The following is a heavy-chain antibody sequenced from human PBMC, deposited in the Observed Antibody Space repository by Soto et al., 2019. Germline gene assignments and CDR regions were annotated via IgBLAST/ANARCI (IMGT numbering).Heavy chain of an antibody. CDR3: AKGSGWYWRGGGFDY. CDR1: GFTFSSYA. J-gene: IGHJ4*02. CDR2: ISGSGGST. V-gene: IGHV3-23*01. D-gene: IGHD6-19*01. Sequence: EVQLLESGGGLVQPGGSLRLSCAASGFTFSSYAMSWVRQAPGKGLEWVSAISGSGGSTYYADSVKGRFIISRDNSKNTLYLQMNSLRAEDTAVYYCAKGSGWYWRGGGFDYWGQGTLVTVSS.